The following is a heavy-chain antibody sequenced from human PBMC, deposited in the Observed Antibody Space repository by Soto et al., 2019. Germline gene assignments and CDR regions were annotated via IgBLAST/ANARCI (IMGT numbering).Heavy chain of an antibody. CDR1: GYTFTGYY. V-gene: IGHV1-2*04. CDR2: INPNSGGT. J-gene: IGHJ4*02. CDR3: ARSKGYVVRGVGYFNY. Sequence: ASVKVSCKASGYTFTGYYMHWVRQAPGQGLEWMGWINPNSGGTNYAQKFQGWVTMTRDTSISTAYMELSRLRSDDTAVYYCARSKGYVVRGVGYFNYWGQGTLVTVSS. D-gene: IGHD3-10*01.